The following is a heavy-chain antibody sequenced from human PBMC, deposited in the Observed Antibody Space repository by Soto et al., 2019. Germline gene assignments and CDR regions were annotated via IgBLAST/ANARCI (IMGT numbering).Heavy chain of an antibody. V-gene: IGHV1-69*01. J-gene: IGHJ3*01. D-gene: IGHD6-6*01. Sequence: QVQLVQSGAEVKKPGSSVKVSCKASGDTFSSYAISWVRQAPGQGLEWMGGIIPIFGTANYAQKFQGRVTITADESTSTAYMELSSLRSEDTAVYYCARDRGAYSSSSQPVWGQGTMVTVSS. CDR2: IIPIFGTA. CDR3: ARDRGAYSSSSQPV. CDR1: GDTFSSYA.